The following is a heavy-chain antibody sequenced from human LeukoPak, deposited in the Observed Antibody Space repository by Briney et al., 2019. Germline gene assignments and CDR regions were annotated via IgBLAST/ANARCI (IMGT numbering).Heavy chain of an antibody. CDR2: ISYDGSYT. V-gene: IGHV3-30*04. Sequence: GGSLRLSCVDSGRSFNTYAMHWVRQAPGKGLEWVAAISYDGSYTYYRDSVRGRFTISRDNSKNTMYLQMNSLRAEDTAMYYCARALDVWGKGTTVTVSS. J-gene: IGHJ6*04. CDR1: GRSFNTYA. CDR3: ARALDV.